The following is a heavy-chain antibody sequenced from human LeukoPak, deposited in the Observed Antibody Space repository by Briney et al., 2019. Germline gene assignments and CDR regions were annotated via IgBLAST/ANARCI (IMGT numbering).Heavy chain of an antibody. CDR2: ISGSGDNT. J-gene: IGHJ4*02. V-gene: IGHV3-23*01. D-gene: IGHD3-22*01. CDR3: AKGSYYDSSGSFYFDY. CDR1: GFTVSNNY. Sequence: GGSLRLSCAASGFTVSNNYMSWVRQAPGKGLELVSGISGSGDNTYYADSVKGRFTISRDNSKNTLYVQVNSLGTEDTAAYYCAKGSYYDSSGSFYFDYWGQGTLVTVSS.